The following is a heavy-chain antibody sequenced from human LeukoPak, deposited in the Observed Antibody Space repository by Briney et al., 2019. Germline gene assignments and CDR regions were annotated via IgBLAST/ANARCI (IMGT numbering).Heavy chain of an antibody. V-gene: IGHV5-51*01. CDR1: GYSFTSYW. Sequence: GESLKISCKGSGYSFTSYWIGWVRQMPGKGLEWMGIIYPGDSDTRYSPSFRGQVTISADKSISTAYLQWSSLKASDTAMYYCARAGYSSGWWFDPWGQGTLVTVSS. CDR2: IYPGDSDT. CDR3: ARAGYSSGWWFDP. D-gene: IGHD6-19*01. J-gene: IGHJ5*02.